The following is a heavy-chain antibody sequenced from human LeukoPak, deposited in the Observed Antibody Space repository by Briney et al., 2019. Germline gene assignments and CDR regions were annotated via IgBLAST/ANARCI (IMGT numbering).Heavy chain of an antibody. CDR3: ARDSIVGASSAFDI. V-gene: IGHV4-4*02. CDR2: IYHSGST. CDR1: GGSISSSNW. D-gene: IGHD1-26*01. Sequence: PSGTLSLTCAVSGGSISSSNWWSWVRQPPGKGLEWIGEIYHSGSTNYNPSLKSRVTILVDKSKNQFSLKLSSVTAADTAVYYCARDSIVGASSAFDIWGQGTMVTVSS. J-gene: IGHJ3*02.